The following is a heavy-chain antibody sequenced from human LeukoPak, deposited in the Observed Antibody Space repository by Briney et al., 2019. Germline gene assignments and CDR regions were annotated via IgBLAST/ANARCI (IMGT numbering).Heavy chain of an antibody. D-gene: IGHD3-10*01. Sequence: WETLSLTCAVYGGSFSHYYWNWIRQPPGKGLEWSGEINHSGRTSYNPSLKSRVTISVVTSRNQFSLRLSSVTATDTAFYYCARGRVRGYGSGSYPALDYRGQGTLVTVSS. CDR2: INHSGRT. J-gene: IGHJ4*02. V-gene: IGHV4-34*01. CDR1: GGSFSHYY. CDR3: ARGRVRGYGSGSYPALDY.